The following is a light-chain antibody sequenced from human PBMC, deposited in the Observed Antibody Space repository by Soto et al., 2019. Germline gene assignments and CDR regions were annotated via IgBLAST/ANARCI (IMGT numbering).Light chain of an antibody. CDR2: GAS. CDR1: QSVSSN. J-gene: IGKJ1*01. Sequence: EIVWTQSPATLSVSPGDIATLSCRASQSVSSNLAWYQQKPGQAPRLLIYGASTRATGIPARFSGSGSGTEFTLTISSLQSEDFAVYYCQQYNNWPRTFGQGTKV. CDR3: QQYNNWPRT. V-gene: IGKV3-15*01.